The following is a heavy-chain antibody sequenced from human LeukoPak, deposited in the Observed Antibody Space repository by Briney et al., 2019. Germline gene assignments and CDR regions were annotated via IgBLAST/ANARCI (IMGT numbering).Heavy chain of an antibody. Sequence: SETLSLTCVVYGGSFSGYYWSWIRRPPGKGLEWIGEINHSGSTNYNPSLKSRVTISVDTSKNQFSLKLSSVTAADTAVYYCARSLEDAFDIWGQGTMVTVSS. CDR2: INHSGST. J-gene: IGHJ3*02. CDR1: GGSFSGYY. V-gene: IGHV4-34*01. CDR3: ARSLEDAFDI. D-gene: IGHD5-24*01.